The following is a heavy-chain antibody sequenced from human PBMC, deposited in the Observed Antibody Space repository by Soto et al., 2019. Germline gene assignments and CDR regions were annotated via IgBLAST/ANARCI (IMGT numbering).Heavy chain of an antibody. CDR1: GGSTSSYY. CDR2: IYYIGST. Sequence: QVQLQESGPGLVKPSETLSLTCTVSGGSTSSYYWSWIRQPPGKGLEWIGYIYYIGSTNYNPSLKSRVTISVDTSKNQFSLKLSSVTAADTAVYYCARRRYSGPSNAFDIWGQGTMVTVSS. CDR3: ARRRYSGPSNAFDI. J-gene: IGHJ3*02. D-gene: IGHD1-26*01. V-gene: IGHV4-59*08.